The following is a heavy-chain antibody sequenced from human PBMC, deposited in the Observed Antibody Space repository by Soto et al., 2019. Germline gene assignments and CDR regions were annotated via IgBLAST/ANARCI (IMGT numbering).Heavy chain of an antibody. D-gene: IGHD2-15*01. CDR1: GFSFRTHG. CDR3: ARDDLFGDNGLDH. J-gene: IGHJ5*02. V-gene: IGHV3-33*01. CDR2: IVNDGSEQ. Sequence: QVQLVESGGGVVRPGGSLRLSCTATGFSFRTHGMHWVRQAPGKGLEWVAVIVNDGSEQGHADSVEGRFTISRDNDRNILYRQMNNLRAEDTARYYCARDDLFGDNGLDHWGQGTLVTVSS.